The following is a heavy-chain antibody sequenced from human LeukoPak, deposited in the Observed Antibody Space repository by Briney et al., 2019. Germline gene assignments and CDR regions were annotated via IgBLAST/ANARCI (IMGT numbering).Heavy chain of an antibody. D-gene: IGHD3-9*01. V-gene: IGHV3-7*01. CDR3: ARQVTGFTNWFDP. CDR2: IKQDGSET. CDR1: GFTFSSYA. Sequence: GGSLRLSCAASGFTFSSYAMSWVRQAPGKGLEWVANIKQDGSETYHVDSVKGRFIISRDNAKNSLFLQMNSLRAEDTAVYHCARQVTGFTNWFDPWGQGNLVTVSS. J-gene: IGHJ5*02.